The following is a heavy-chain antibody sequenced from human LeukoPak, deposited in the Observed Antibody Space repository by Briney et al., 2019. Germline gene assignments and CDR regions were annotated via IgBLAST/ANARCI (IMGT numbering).Heavy chain of an antibody. D-gene: IGHD3-10*01. J-gene: IGHJ2*01. CDR1: GFTFSTYA. Sequence: QPGESLRLSCAASGFTFSTYALGWVRQSPGKGLEWVSLISWDGGSTYYADSVKGRFTISRDNSKNSLYLQMNSLRTEDTALYYCAKSMVSGSSHWYFDLWGRGTLVTVSS. CDR2: ISWDGGST. V-gene: IGHV3-43*02. CDR3: AKSMVSGSSHWYFDL.